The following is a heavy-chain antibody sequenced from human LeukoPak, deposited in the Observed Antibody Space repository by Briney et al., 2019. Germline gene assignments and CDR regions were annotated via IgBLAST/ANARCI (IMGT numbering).Heavy chain of an antibody. V-gene: IGHV3-48*03. CDR1: GFTFSSYE. Sequence: GGSLRLSCAASGFTFSSYEMNWVRQAPGKGLEWVSYISSSGSTIYYADSVKGRFTISRDNAKNSLYLQMNSLRAEDTAVYYCARANYVWGSYRSFGYYYYMDVWGKGTTVTISS. D-gene: IGHD3-16*02. J-gene: IGHJ6*03. CDR3: ARANYVWGSYRSFGYYYYMDV. CDR2: ISSSGSTI.